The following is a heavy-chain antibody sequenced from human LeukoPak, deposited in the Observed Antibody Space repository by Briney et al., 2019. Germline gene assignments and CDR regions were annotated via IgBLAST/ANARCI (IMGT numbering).Heavy chain of an antibody. D-gene: IGHD4-17*01. Sequence: PSETQTLTCTVSGGSISSSPYWWGRIRQPPGKGLEWIGTIYYSGSTYYNPSLKSRVTISADTSKNQFSLKLSSVTAADTAVYYCAIRQYGLALGYRSQGTLVTVSS. CDR2: IYYSGST. CDR3: AIRQYGLALGY. V-gene: IGHV4-39*01. J-gene: IGHJ4*02. CDR1: GGSISSSPYW.